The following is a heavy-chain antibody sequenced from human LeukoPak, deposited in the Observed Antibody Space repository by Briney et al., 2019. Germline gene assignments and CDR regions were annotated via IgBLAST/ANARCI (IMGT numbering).Heavy chain of an antibody. CDR2: INPSGGST. CDR1: GYTFTNYY. V-gene: IGHV1-46*01. CDR3: ARGGVGATTYVWFDP. D-gene: IGHD1-26*01. Sequence: GASVKVSCKASGYTFTNYYIHWVRQAPGQGLECMGIINPSGGSTSYAQKFQGRVTTTRDMSTSTVYMELSSLRSEDTAVYYCARGGVGATTYVWFDPWGQGTLVTVSS. J-gene: IGHJ5*02.